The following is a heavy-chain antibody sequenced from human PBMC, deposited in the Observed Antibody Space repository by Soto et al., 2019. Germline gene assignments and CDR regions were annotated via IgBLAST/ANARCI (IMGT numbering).Heavy chain of an antibody. D-gene: IGHD4-17*01. CDR3: TTSDNYGGNSVFDY. CDR1: GFTFSNAW. CDR2: IKSKTDGGTT. Sequence: EVQLVESGGGLVKPGGSLRLSCAASGFTFSNAWMSWVRHAPGKGLEWVGRIKSKTDGGTTDYAAPVKGRFTISRDDSKNTLYLQMHSLKTEDTAVYYCTTSDNYGGNSVFDYWGQGTLVTVSS. J-gene: IGHJ4*02. V-gene: IGHV3-15*01.